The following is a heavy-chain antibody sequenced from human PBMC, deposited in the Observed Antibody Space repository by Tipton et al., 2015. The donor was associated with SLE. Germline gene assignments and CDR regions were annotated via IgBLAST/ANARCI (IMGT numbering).Heavy chain of an antibody. CDR1: GASISGGAYY. J-gene: IGHJ4*02. V-gene: IGHV4-30-4*08. CDR3: ARGITVAGTGVFDY. CDR2: IYYSGST. D-gene: IGHD6-19*01. Sequence: TLSLTCNISGASISGGAYYWSWIRQHPGKGLEWIGYIYYSGSTYYNPCLKSRVTISVDTTKNHFSLKLSSVTAADTAVYYCARGITVAGTGVFDYWGQGTLVTVSS.